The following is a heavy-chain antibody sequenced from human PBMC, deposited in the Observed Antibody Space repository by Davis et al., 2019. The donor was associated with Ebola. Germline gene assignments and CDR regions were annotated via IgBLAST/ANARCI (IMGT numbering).Heavy chain of an antibody. CDR2: IYPRDSDI. J-gene: IGHJ4*02. CDR1: GYSFNTYW. D-gene: IGHD2/OR15-2a*01. V-gene: IGHV5-51*01. Sequence: KVSCKASGYSFNTYWITWVRQMPGKGLEWMGFIYPRDSDIRYRPSFEGQVTISVDRSSSTAYLQWSSLKASDSAMYYCARQEALYGSIDNWGQGTLVTVSS. CDR3: ARQEALYGSIDN.